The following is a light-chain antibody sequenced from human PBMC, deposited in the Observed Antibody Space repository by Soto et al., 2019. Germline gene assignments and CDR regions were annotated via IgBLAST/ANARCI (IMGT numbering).Light chain of an antibody. CDR3: QQYNEWPLA. CDR1: QSVTSN. V-gene: IGKV3-15*01. Sequence: EIVMTQSPATLSVSPGERATLSCRASQSVTSNLAWYQQKPGQAPRLLIYGASTRATGIPARFSASGSGTEFSLTISSLQSEDLAVYYCQQYNEWPLAFGPGTKVDIK. CDR2: GAS. J-gene: IGKJ3*01.